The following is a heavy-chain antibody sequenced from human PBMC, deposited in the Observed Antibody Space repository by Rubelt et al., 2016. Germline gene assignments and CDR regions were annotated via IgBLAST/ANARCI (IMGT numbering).Heavy chain of an antibody. V-gene: IGHV3-23*01. CDR3: ARAPTYDFWSGYSESYYYMDV. J-gene: IGHJ6*03. D-gene: IGHD3-3*01. Sequence: EVQLLESGGGLVQPGGSLRLSCAASGFTFSSYAMSWVRQAPGKGLEWVSGITGSGGGTYYADSVKGRFTISRDNSKNTLYLQMNSLRAEDTAVYYLARAPTYDFWSGYSESYYYMDVWGKGTTVTVSS. CDR2: ITGSGGGT. CDR1: GFTFSSYA.